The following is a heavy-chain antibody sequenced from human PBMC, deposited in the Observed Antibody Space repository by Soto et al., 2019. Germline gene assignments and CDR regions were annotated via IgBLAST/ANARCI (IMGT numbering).Heavy chain of an antibody. J-gene: IGHJ4*02. Sequence: EVHLVESGGNLVQPGESLRLSCAASGFTFGSYSMSWIRQAPGKGLEWVASIKFDGSAKYYVDSVKGRFTISRDDAKHSLFLYMNSLRAEDTAVYYGARLLGDVTTLDYWGQGTLVTVSS. CDR3: ARLLGDVTTLDY. CDR2: IKFDGSAK. CDR1: GFTFGSYS. V-gene: IGHV3-7*01. D-gene: IGHD3-10*01.